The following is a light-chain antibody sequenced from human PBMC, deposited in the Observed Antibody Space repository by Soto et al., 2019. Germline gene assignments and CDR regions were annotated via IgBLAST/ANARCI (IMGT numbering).Light chain of an antibody. V-gene: IGKV1-5*01. CDR3: QHYNGFSWT. CDR1: QSINNW. CDR2: DAS. J-gene: IGKJ1*01. Sequence: DIQMTQSPSTLSASVGDRVTITCRASQSINNWLAWYQLKPGKAPKLLIYDASTLQSGVPSSFSGSGSGTEFTLTISSLQPDDFATYYCQHYNGFSWTFGQGTKVDIK.